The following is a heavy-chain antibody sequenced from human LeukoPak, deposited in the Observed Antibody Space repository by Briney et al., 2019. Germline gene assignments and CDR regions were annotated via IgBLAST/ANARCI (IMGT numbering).Heavy chain of an antibody. CDR3: ARDAHFGGVFDI. V-gene: IGHV3-20*04. J-gene: IGHJ3*02. Sequence: RPGGSLRLSCAPAGFTFDDYAMSWVRQAPGKGLEWGSGINWNGGSTGYVDSVKGRFAISRDNAKNSLYLQMNSLRGEDTALYYCARDAHFGGVFDIWGQGTMVTVSS. CDR1: GFTFDDYA. CDR2: INWNGGST. D-gene: IGHD2-21*01.